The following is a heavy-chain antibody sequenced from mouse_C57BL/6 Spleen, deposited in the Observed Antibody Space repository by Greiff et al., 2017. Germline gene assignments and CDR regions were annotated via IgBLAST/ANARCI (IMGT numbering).Heavy chain of an antibody. V-gene: IGHV5-4*01. Sequence: EVHLVESGGGLVKPGGSLKLSCAASGFTFSSYAMSWVRQTPEKRLEWVATISDGGSYTYYPDNVKGRFTISRDNAKNNLYLQMSHLKSEDTAMYYCAKTAQARFAYWGQGTLVTVSA. CDR3: AKTAQARFAY. CDR2: ISDGGSYT. J-gene: IGHJ3*01. D-gene: IGHD3-2*02. CDR1: GFTFSSYA.